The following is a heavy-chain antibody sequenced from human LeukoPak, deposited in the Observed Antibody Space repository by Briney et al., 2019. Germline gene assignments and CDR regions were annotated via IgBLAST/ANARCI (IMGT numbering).Heavy chain of an antibody. J-gene: IGHJ3*02. Sequence: PSETLSLTGTVSGGSISSYYWSWIRQPAGKGLEWIGRLYTSGSTNYNPSLKSRVTMSVDTSKNQFSLKLSSVTAADTALYYCTRDNGGDSYAFDIWGQGTVVTVSS. D-gene: IGHD4-23*01. V-gene: IGHV4-4*07. CDR3: TRDNGGDSYAFDI. CDR2: LYTSGST. CDR1: GGSISSYY.